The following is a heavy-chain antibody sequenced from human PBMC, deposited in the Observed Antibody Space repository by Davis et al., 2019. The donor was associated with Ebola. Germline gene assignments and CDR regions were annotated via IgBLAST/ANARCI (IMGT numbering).Heavy chain of an antibody. D-gene: IGHD6-13*01. CDR1: GFTFSDYY. CDR2: ISSSSSYT. V-gene: IGHV3-11*06. CDR3: ARSWYEGYYFDY. Sequence: GGSLRLSCAASGFTFSDYYMSWIRQAPGKGLEWVSYISSSSSYTNYADSVKGRFTISRDNAKNSLYLQMNSLRAEDTAMYYCARSWYEGYYFDYWGQGTLVTVSS. J-gene: IGHJ4*02.